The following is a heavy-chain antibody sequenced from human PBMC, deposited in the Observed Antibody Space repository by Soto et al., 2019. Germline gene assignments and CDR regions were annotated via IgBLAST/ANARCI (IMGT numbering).Heavy chain of an antibody. CDR1: GYSFTSYW. V-gene: IGHV5-51*01. CDR3: ATSKSAVDDYFDD. D-gene: IGHD6-13*01. J-gene: IGHJ4*02. Sequence: PGESLKISCKGSGYSFTSYWIGWVRQMPGKGLEWMGIIYPGDSDTRYSPSFQGQVTISADKSISTAYPQWSSLKASDTAMYYCATSKSAVDDYFDDWGQGTLVTVSS. CDR2: IYPGDSDT.